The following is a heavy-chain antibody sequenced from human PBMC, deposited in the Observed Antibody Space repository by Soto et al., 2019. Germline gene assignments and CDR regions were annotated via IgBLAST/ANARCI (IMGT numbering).Heavy chain of an antibody. CDR3: ASWHEREHAYDV. CDR1: GLTVSGKKY. J-gene: IGHJ3*01. CDR2: LYDAYGS. V-gene: IGHV3-53*01. D-gene: IGHD1-1*01. Sequence: DVQLVESGGGLIQPGESLRLSCAAFGLTVSGKKYVAWVRQAPGKGLEWVSALYDAYGSFYADSVKGRFTTSSDSSKTTVYLQRNGLRPDDTAVYYCASWHEREHAYDVWGQGTTVTVSS.